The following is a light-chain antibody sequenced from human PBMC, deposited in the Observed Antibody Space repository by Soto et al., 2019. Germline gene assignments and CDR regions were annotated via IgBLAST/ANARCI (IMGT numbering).Light chain of an antibody. Sequence: QSALTQPASVSGSPGQSITISCTGTSSDVGGYNYVSWYQQHPGKAPKLMIYEVSYRPSGVSNRFSGSKSGNTASLTISGLQAEDEADYYCCSYTTSSTYVFGTGPRSPS. CDR3: CSYTTSSTYV. V-gene: IGLV2-14*01. CDR1: SSDVGGYNY. J-gene: IGLJ1*01. CDR2: EVS.